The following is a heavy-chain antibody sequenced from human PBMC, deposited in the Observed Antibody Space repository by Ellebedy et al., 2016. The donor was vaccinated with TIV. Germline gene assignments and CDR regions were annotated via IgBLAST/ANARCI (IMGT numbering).Heavy chain of an antibody. Sequence: PGGSLRLSCAASGFTFTNYAMTWVRQAPGKGLEWVSGMSVSGNSTYYADSVKGRFSISRDNSKNTLYLQMNSLRVEDTAVYYCAKVVRSTWILRGCEYWGQGTLVTVSS. CDR1: GFTFTNYA. J-gene: IGHJ4*02. CDR2: MSVSGNST. D-gene: IGHD1-1*01. V-gene: IGHV3-23*01. CDR3: AKVVRSTWILRGCEY.